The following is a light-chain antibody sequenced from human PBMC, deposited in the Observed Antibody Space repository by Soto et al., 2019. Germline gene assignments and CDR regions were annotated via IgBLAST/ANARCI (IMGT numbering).Light chain of an antibody. V-gene: IGKV3-11*01. J-gene: IGKJ5*01. CDR2: DAD. CDR1: QSVSNY. Sequence: EIVLTQSPSTLSLSPGERATLSCRTSQSVSNYLAWYQQKPGQAPRLLIYDADTRATGIPDRFSGSGFGTHFTLTISSLEPEDFAMYYCQQSASSVTFGQGTRLEI. CDR3: QQSASSVT.